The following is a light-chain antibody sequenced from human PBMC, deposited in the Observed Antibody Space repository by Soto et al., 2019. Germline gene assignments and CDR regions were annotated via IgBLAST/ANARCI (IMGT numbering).Light chain of an antibody. CDR3: SSYAGSNNYV. V-gene: IGLV2-8*01. Sequence: QSVLTQPPSAAGSPGQSVTISCTGTSGDVGGYNYVSWYQQHPGKAPKLMIFEVSERPSGVPDRFSASKSGNTASLTVSGLQAEDEADYYCSSYAGSNNYVFGTGPKVTVL. CDR2: EVS. J-gene: IGLJ1*01. CDR1: SGDVGGYNY.